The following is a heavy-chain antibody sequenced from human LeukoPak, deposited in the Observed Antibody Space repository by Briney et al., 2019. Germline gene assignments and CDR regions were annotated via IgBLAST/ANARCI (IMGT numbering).Heavy chain of an antibody. J-gene: IGHJ4*02. Sequence: SETLSLTCAVYGGSFSGYYWSWIRQPPGKGLGWIGEINHSGSTNYNPSLKSRVTISVDTSKNQFSLKLSSVTAADTAVYYCARSIAAAIPLGNYWGQGTLVTVSS. CDR2: INHSGST. CDR1: GGSFSGYY. D-gene: IGHD6-13*01. V-gene: IGHV4-34*01. CDR3: ARSIAAAIPLGNY.